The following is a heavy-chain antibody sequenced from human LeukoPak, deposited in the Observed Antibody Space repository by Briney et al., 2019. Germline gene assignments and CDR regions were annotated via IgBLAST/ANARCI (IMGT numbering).Heavy chain of an antibody. Sequence: PSQTLSLTRTVSGGSISSGSYYWSWIRQPAGKGLEWIGRIYTSGSTNYNPSLKSRVTISVDTSKNQFSLKLSSVTAADTAVYYCARDSSTVTTFFDYWSQGTLVTVSS. J-gene: IGHJ4*02. CDR3: ARDSSTVTTFFDY. D-gene: IGHD4-11*01. CDR2: IYTSGST. CDR1: GGSISSGSYY. V-gene: IGHV4-61*02.